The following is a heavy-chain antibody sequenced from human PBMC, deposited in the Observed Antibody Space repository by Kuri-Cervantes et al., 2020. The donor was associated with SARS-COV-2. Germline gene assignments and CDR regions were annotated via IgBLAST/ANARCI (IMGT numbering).Heavy chain of an antibody. CDR1: GGSFSGYY. V-gene: IGHV4-34*01. J-gene: IGHJ5*02. Sequence: SQTLSLTCAVYGGSFSGYYWSWIRQPPGKGLEWIGEINHSGSTNYNPSLKSRVTISVDTSKDQFSLKLSSVTAADTAVYYCARRIEGAWFDPWGQGTRVT. CDR3: ARRIEGAWFDP. CDR2: INHSGST.